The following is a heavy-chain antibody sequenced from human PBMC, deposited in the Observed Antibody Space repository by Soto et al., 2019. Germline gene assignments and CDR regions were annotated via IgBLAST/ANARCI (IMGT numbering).Heavy chain of an antibody. V-gene: IGHV4-59*01. J-gene: IGHJ4*02. CDR1: GGSIIPFY. Sequence: KTAETLSLTCTVSGGSIIPFYWSWVRQAPGKGLEWIVYLYYSGNTNYNPSLKSRVTISVDASKNQVSLRLTSVTAADTAVYYCARVGGVAARTFDYWGQGTVVTVSS. D-gene: IGHD2-15*01. CDR3: ARVGGVAARTFDY. CDR2: LYYSGNT.